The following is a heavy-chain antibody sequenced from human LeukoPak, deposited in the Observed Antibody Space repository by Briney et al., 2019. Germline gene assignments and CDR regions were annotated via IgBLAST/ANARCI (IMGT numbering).Heavy chain of an antibody. CDR3: AKVLSGSQDY. J-gene: IGHJ4*02. CDR2: IGGGGEST. Sequence: GGSLRLPCAASGFTFSSYAMSWVRQAPGKGLEWVSTIGGGGESTYYADSVKGRFTISRDNSKNTVYLQMNSPRAEDTAVYYCAKVLSGSQDYWGQGTLVTVFS. CDR1: GFTFSSYA. D-gene: IGHD1-26*01. V-gene: IGHV3-23*01.